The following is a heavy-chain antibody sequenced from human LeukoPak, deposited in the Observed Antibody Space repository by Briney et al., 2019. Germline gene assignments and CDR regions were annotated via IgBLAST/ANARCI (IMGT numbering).Heavy chain of an antibody. J-gene: IGHJ4*02. CDR3: ARGRFGEPNPLDY. D-gene: IGHD3-10*01. CDR1: GGSINSYY. V-gene: IGHV4-59*01. Sequence: SETLSLTCTVSGGSINSYYWSWIRQPPGKGLEWIGYIYYSGSTNYNPSLKSRVTISVDTSKNQFSLKLSSVTAADTAVYYCARGRFGEPNPLDYWGQGTLVTVSS. CDR2: IYYSGST.